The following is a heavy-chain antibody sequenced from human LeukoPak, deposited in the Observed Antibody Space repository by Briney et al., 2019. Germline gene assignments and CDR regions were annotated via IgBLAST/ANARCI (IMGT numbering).Heavy chain of an antibody. D-gene: IGHD3-9*01. Sequence: GASVKVSCKASGYTFTSYGISWVRQAPGQGLEWMGWISAYNGNTNYAQKLQGRVTMTTDTSTSTAYMELSSLRSEDTAVYYCATFRQTYDILTGYLIGPFDYWGQGTLVTVSS. CDR1: GYTFTSYG. CDR2: ISAYNGNT. V-gene: IGHV1-18*04. J-gene: IGHJ4*02. CDR3: ATFRQTYDILTGYLIGPFDY.